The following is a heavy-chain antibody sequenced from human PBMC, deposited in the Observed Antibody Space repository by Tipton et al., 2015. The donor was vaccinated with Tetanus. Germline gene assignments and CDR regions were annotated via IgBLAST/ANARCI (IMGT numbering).Heavy chain of an antibody. V-gene: IGHV3-48*01. Sequence: SLRLSCEGSGFTFSSYSMNWVRQAPGKGLEWISYIGSFSRTINYADSVRGRFTTFRDNAKSSLHLQMSRLRAEDTAVYYCARVARDYYYGTDVWGQGTTVTVSS. D-gene: IGHD5-12*01. J-gene: IGHJ6*02. CDR1: GFTFSSYS. CDR3: ARVARDYYYGTDV. CDR2: IGSFSRTI.